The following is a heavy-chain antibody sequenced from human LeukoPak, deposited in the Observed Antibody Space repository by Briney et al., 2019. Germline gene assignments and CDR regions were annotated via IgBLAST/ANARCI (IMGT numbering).Heavy chain of an antibody. J-gene: IGHJ4*02. CDR3: ARGRPHGNDY. CDR1: GFTFSSYS. D-gene: IGHD4-23*01. V-gene: IGHV3-74*01. Sequence: GGSLSLSCAASGFTFSSYSMNWVRHAPGKGLVWVSRISSDGSSTTYADSVKGRFSISRDNAKNTLYLQMNSLRVEDTAVYYCARGRPHGNDYWGQGTLVTVSS. CDR2: ISSDGSST.